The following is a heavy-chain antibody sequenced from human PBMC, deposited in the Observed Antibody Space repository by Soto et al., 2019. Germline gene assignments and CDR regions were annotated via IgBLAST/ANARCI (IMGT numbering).Heavy chain of an antibody. Sequence: SETLSLTCAVYGGSFSGYYWSWIRQPPGKGLEWIGEINHSGSTNYNPSLKSRVTISVDTSRNQFSLKLSSVTAADTAVYYCARSIKGIAARPFDYWGQGTLVTVSS. CDR1: GGSFSGYY. CDR2: INHSGST. CDR3: ARSIKGIAARPFDY. J-gene: IGHJ4*02. V-gene: IGHV4-34*01. D-gene: IGHD6-6*01.